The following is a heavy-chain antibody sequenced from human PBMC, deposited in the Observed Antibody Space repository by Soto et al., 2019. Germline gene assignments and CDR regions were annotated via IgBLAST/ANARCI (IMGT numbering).Heavy chain of an antibody. CDR3: VREYYGDNAVEYFQH. Sequence: PGGSLRLSCAASGFTFSSYSMNWVRLAPGKGLEWVSYISRSSSTIYYADSVKGRFTISRDNAKNSLYLQMNSLRDEDTAVYYCVREYYGDNAVEYFQHWGQGTLVTVSS. V-gene: IGHV3-48*02. CDR1: GFTFSSYS. D-gene: IGHD3-10*01. J-gene: IGHJ1*01. CDR2: ISRSSSTI.